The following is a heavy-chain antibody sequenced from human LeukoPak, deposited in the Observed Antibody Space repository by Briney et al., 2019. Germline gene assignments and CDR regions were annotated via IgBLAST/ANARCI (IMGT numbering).Heavy chain of an antibody. J-gene: IGHJ4*02. D-gene: IGHD2-15*01. CDR3: APIGGYCSGGSCYSRFDY. CDR1: GFTFSSYA. V-gene: IGHV3-23*01. CDR2: ISGSGGST. Sequence: GGSLRLSCAASGFTFSSYAMSWVRQAPGKGLEWVSAISGSGGSTYYADSVKGRFTISRDNSKNTLYLQMNSLRAEDTAVYYCAPIGGYCSGGSCYSRFDYWGQGTLATVSS.